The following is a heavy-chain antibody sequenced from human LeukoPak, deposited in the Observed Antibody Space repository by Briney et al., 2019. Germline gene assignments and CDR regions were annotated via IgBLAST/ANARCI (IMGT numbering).Heavy chain of an antibody. CDR3: ARVRNQYDSSGYYALDY. V-gene: IGHV4-59*01. CDR1: GGSIRGYY. J-gene: IGHJ4*02. Sequence: PSETLSLTCTVSGGSIRGYYWSWIRQPPGKGLEWIGYIYYSGNTNYKASLKSRVTISVVTSKNQFSLKLSSVTAADTAVYYCARVRNQYDSSGYYALDYWGQGTLVTVSP. D-gene: IGHD3-22*01. CDR2: IYYSGNT.